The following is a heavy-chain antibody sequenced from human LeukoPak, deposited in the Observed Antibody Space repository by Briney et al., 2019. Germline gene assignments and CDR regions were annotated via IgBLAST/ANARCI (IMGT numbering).Heavy chain of an antibody. V-gene: IGHV3-23*01. CDR1: GFTFSNYG. CDR3: AKERGGYYYDSSNYPD. Sequence: GTLRLSCAASGFTFSNYGMNWVRQAPGKGLEWVSVISGDGGSTYYADSVKGRFTISRDNSKNTLYLQVNSLRAEDTAVYYCAKERGGYYYDSSNYPDWGQGTLVTVSS. J-gene: IGHJ4*02. D-gene: IGHD3-22*01. CDR2: ISGDGGST.